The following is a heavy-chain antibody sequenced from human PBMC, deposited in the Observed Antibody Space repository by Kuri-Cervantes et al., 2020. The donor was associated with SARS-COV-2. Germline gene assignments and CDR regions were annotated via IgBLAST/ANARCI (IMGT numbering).Heavy chain of an antibody. CDR2: INTNTGNP. CDR1: GYTFTSYA. J-gene: IGHJ4*02. D-gene: IGHD2-8*01. Sequence: ASVNVSCKASGYTFTSYAMNWVRQAPGQGLEWMGWINTNTGNPTYAQGFTGRFVFSLDTSVSAAYLQISSLKAEDTAVYYCASDENGFFDYWGQGTLVTVSS. CDR3: ASDENGFFDY. V-gene: IGHV7-4-1*02.